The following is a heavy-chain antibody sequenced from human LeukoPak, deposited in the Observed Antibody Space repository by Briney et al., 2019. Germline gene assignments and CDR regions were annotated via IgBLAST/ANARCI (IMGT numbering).Heavy chain of an antibody. V-gene: IGHV3-33*06. CDR2: IWYDGSNK. CDR1: GFTFSSYG. D-gene: IGHD6-19*01. CDR3: AKGGPHEAVAGYYFDY. Sequence: GGSLRLSCAASGFTFSSYGMHWVRQAPGKGLEWVAVIWYDGSNKYYADSVKGRFTISRDNSKNTLYLQMNSLRAEDTAVYYCAKGGPHEAVAGYYFDYWGQGTLVTVSS. J-gene: IGHJ4*02.